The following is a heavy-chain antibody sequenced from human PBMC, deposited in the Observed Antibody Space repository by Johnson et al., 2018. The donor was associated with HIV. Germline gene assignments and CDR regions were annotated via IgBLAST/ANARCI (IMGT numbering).Heavy chain of an antibody. CDR2: IRYDGSTK. CDR1: GFTFSNYA. J-gene: IGHJ3*02. Sequence: QVQLVESGGGVVQPGGSLRLSCATSGFTFSNYAMTWVRQAPGKGLEWVAYIRYDGSTKSYEDPVKGGFSISRDNSRNTLYLDINSLRAEDTALYYCAKSGGHCIGGMCYDAFSIWGQGTMVTVSS. V-gene: IGHV3-30*02. D-gene: IGHD2-15*01. CDR3: AKSGGHCIGGMCYDAFSI.